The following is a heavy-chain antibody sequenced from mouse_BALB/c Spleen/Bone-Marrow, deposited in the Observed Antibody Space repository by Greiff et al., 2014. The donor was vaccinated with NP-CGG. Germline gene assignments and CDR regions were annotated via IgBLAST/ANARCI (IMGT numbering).Heavy chain of an antibody. J-gene: IGHJ1*01. CDR1: GYTFTSYW. CDR2: IDPSDSET. Sequence: QVQLQHPGAELVKPGAPVKLSCKASGYTFTSYWMNWVKQRPGRGLEWIGRIDPSDSETHYNQKFKDKATLTVDKSSSTAYTQLSSLTSEDSAVYYCARSHGYYPYWYFDVWGAGTTVTVSS. D-gene: IGHD2-3*01. CDR3: ARSHGYYPYWYFDV. V-gene: IGHV1-69*02.